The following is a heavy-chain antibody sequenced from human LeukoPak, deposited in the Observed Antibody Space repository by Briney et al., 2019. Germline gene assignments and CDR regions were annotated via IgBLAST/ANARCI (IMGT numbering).Heavy chain of an antibody. Sequence: GGSLRLSCAASGFTFSNAWMSWVRQAPGKGLEWVSGISGSGGTTYYADSVKGRFTISRDNSKDTLYLQMNSLRAEDTAVYYCAKDYYYGVYYYYAMDVWGQGTTVTVSS. CDR3: AKDYYYGVYYYYAMDV. J-gene: IGHJ6*02. D-gene: IGHD3-10*01. CDR1: GFTFSNAW. CDR2: ISGSGGTT. V-gene: IGHV3-23*01.